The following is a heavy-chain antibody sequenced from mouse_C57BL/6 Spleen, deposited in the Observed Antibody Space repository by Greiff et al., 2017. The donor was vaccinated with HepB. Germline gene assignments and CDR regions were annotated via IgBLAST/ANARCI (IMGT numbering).Heavy chain of an antibody. CDR3: ARSEDSSGYGY. J-gene: IGHJ2*01. D-gene: IGHD3-2*02. V-gene: IGHV1-76*01. Sequence: QVQLQQSGAELVRPGASVKLSCKASGYTFTDYYINWVKQRPGQGLEWIARIYPGSGNTYYNEKFKGKATLTAEKSSSTAYMQLSSLTSEDSAVYFCARSEDSSGYGYWGQGTTLTVSS. CDR2: IYPGSGNT. CDR1: GYTFTDYY.